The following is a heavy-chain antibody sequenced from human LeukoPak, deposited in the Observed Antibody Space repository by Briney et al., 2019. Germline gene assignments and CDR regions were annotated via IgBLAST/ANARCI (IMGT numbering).Heavy chain of an antibody. J-gene: IGHJ4*02. V-gene: IGHV3-23*01. CDR3: VRDMAMSGTGPHFDY. CDR2: ISSSGNT. CDR1: GFTFSRSA. Sequence: GGSLRLSCAASGFTFSRSAMTWVHQTPGKGLDWVSSISSSGNTYYADSVRGRFTISRDNAKNTLYLQLNSLRAEDTAVYYCVRDMAMSGTGPHFDYWGRGTLVTVSS. D-gene: IGHD2-8*02.